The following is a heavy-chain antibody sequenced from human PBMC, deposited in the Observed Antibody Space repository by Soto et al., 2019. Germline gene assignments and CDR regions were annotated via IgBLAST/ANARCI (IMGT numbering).Heavy chain of an antibody. CDR1: GFAFTGHP. CDR3: ARRVIGSSRAFDI. V-gene: IGHV3-23*01. D-gene: IGHD3-10*01. CDR2: ISDGGDLT. Sequence: GGSLRLSCAASGFAFTGHPLSWVRQAPEKGLEWVAGISDGGDLTYNADSVKGRFTISRDNSRNTLYLQMNSLRAEDTAVYYCARRVIGSSRAFDIWGQGTMVTVSS. J-gene: IGHJ3*02.